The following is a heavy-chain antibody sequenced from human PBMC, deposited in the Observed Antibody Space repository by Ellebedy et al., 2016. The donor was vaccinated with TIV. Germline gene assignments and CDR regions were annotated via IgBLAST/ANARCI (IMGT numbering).Heavy chain of an antibody. V-gene: IGHV3-21*01. J-gene: IGHJ5*02. CDR3: ARTGGVPAAMGNWFDR. Sequence: PGGSLRLSCGASGFTLSSYEMNWVRQAPGKGLEWVSSIRGGSCYKYYADSVKGRFTISRDNAKNPLYLQMNSLTAEDTAVYYCARTGGVPAAMGNWFDRWGQGTLVTVSS. CDR1: GFTLSSYE. D-gene: IGHD2-2*01. CDR2: IRGGSCYK.